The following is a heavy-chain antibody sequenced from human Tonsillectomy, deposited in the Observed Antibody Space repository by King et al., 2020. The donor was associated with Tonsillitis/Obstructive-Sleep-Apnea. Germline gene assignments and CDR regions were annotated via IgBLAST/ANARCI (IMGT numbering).Heavy chain of an antibody. CDR1: GYTFTGYY. V-gene: IGHV1-2*02. CDR3: ARGVVVISAAIHY. CDR2: INPNSGGT. D-gene: IGHD2-2*01. J-gene: IGHJ4*02. Sequence: QLVQSGAEVKKPGASVKVSCKASGYTFTGYYMHWVRQAPGQGLEWMGWINPNSGGTNDAQKFQGRVTMTRDTSISTAYMELSRLRSDDTAVYYCARGVVVISAAIHYWGQGTLVTVSS.